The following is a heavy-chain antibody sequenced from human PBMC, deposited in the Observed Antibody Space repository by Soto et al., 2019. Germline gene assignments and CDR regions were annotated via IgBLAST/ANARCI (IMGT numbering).Heavy chain of an antibody. Sequence: LVESGGGLVQPGGALSLSCAASGFTVSNNYMSWVRQAPGKGLEWVSLVYSGGSTHYVDYVKGRFTISRDNSKNTLYLQMSGLRGEDTAVYYCAGYSHKGDWGQGTLVTVSS. D-gene: IGHD1-26*01. CDR3: AGYSHKGD. CDR2: VYSGGST. CDR1: GFTVSNNY. V-gene: IGHV3-66*01. J-gene: IGHJ4*02.